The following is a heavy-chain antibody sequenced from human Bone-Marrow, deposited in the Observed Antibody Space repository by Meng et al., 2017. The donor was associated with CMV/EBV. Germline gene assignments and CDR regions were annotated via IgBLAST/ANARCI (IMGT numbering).Heavy chain of an antibody. J-gene: IGHJ4*02. CDR1: GGSISSYY. Sequence: GSLRLSCTVSGGSISSYYWSWIRQPPGKGLEWIGYIYYSGSTNYNPSLKSRVTISVDTSKNQFSLKLSSVTAADTAVYYCARGQYYYGSGSYYTFCGQGTLVTVSS. CDR3: ARGQYYYGSGSYYTF. D-gene: IGHD3-10*01. V-gene: IGHV4-59*01. CDR2: IYYSGST.